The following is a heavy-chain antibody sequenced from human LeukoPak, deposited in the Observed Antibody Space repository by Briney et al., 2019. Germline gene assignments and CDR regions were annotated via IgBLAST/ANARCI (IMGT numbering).Heavy chain of an antibody. V-gene: IGHV3-7*01. J-gene: IGHJ4*02. CDR2: INQDGSEK. CDR1: GFSLRSYW. CDR3: SRSLDY. Sequence: TGGSLRLSCVASGFSLRSYWMDWVRQAPGKGLEWGANINQDGSEKYCGDSVKGRFTISIDNAKNSLYLQMNSRGVEDAATYFCSRSLDYWGQGIQVTVSS.